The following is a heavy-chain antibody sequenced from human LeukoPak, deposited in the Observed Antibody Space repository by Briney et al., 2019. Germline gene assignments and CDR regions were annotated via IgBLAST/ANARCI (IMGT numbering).Heavy chain of an antibody. V-gene: IGHV1-18*01. CDR3: ARDRYYDSSGYYYDFDY. Sequence: VASVKVSCKASGYTFTSYDINWVRQVTGQGLEWMGWISAYNGNTNYAQKLQGRVTMTTDTSTSTAYMELRSLRSDDTAVYYCARDRYYDSSGYYYDFDYWGQGTLVTVSS. CDR1: GYTFTSYD. CDR2: ISAYNGNT. J-gene: IGHJ4*02. D-gene: IGHD3-22*01.